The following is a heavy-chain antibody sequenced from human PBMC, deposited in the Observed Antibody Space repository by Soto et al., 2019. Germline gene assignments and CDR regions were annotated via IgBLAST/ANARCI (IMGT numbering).Heavy chain of an antibody. CDR2: ITSDGKSK. J-gene: IGHJ5*02. D-gene: IGHD2-21*02. V-gene: IGHV3-74*01. CDR1: GFNFSNHW. CDR3: ARESGDWPLNWFDP. Sequence: GGSLRLSCAASGFNFSNHWMHWVRQRPAEGLVWVSRITSDGKSKAYAESVKGRFAISRDNAKNTLYLQMNGLTAEDTAVYYCARESGDWPLNWFDPWGQGTLATVSS.